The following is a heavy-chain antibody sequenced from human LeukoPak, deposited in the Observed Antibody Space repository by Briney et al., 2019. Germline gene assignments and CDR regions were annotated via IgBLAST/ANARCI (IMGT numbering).Heavy chain of an antibody. V-gene: IGHV3-74*01. CDR1: GFTFSSYW. J-gene: IGHJ3*02. CDR2: IASDGSST. Sequence: GGSLRLSCAASGFTFSSYWMNWVRQAPGKGLVWVSRIASDGSSTTYADSVKGRFSISRDNAKNTLYLQMNSLRAEDTAVYYCAKRLVPAATDAFDIWGQGTMVSVSS. D-gene: IGHD2-2*01. CDR3: AKRLVPAATDAFDI.